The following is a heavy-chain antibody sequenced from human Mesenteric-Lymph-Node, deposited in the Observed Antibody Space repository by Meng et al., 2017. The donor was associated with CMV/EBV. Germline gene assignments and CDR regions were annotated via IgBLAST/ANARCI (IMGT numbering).Heavy chain of an antibody. D-gene: IGHD1-7*01. CDR1: GFTFSNYS. CDR3: AKVSGPRTIYYYYGMDV. CDR2: IWFDGGNK. J-gene: IGHJ6*02. Sequence: GGSLRLSCAASGFTFSNYSMNWVRQAPGKGLEWVAFIWFDGGNKYYADSVKGRFTISRDNSKNTLYLQMSSLRAEDTAVYYCAKVSGPRTIYYYYGMDVWGQGTTVTVSS. V-gene: IGHV3-30*02.